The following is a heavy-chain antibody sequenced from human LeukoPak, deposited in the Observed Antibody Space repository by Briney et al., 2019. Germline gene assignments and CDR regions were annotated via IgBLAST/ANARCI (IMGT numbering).Heavy chain of an antibody. D-gene: IGHD4-23*01. CDR1: GYTFTSYG. CDR2: ISAYNGNT. J-gene: IGHJ6*03. Sequence: ASVTVSCKASGYTFTSYGISWVRQAPGQGLEWMGWISAYNGNTNYAQKLQGRVTMATDTSTSTAYMELRSLRSDDTAVYYCARLYGGRNYYYYMDVWGKGTTVTVSS. V-gene: IGHV1-18*01. CDR3: ARLYGGRNYYYYMDV.